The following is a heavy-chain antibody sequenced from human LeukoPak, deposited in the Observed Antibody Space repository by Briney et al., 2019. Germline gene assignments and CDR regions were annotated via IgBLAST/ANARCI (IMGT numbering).Heavy chain of an antibody. Sequence: ASVKVSCKASGYTFTSYGISWVRQAPGQGLEWMGWISAYNGNTNYAQKLQGRVTMITDTSTSTAYMELRSLRSDDTAVYYCARYLLGYCSSTSCYTGYYYGMDVWGQGTTVTVSS. V-gene: IGHV1-18*01. D-gene: IGHD2-2*02. CDR2: ISAYNGNT. CDR3: ARYLLGYCSSTSCYTGYYYGMDV. CDR1: GYTFTSYG. J-gene: IGHJ6*02.